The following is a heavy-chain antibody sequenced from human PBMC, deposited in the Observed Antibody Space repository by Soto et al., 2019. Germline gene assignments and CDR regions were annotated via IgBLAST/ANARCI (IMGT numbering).Heavy chain of an antibody. V-gene: IGHV4-34*01. CDR1: GGSFSGYY. CDR3: ARGFAYYYYGMDV. J-gene: IGHJ6*02. Sequence: SETLSLTCAVYGGSFSGYYWSWIRQPPGKGLEWIGEINHSGSTNYNPSLKSRVTISVDTSRNQFSLKLSSVTAADTAVYYCARGFAYYYYGMDVWGQGTTVTVSS. CDR2: INHSGST.